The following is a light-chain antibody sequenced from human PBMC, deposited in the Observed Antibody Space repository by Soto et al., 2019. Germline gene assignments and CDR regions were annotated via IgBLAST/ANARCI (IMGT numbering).Light chain of an antibody. CDR2: GAS. CDR3: QQYNKWPIT. CDR1: QSVSSN. Sequence: EIVMTQSPATLSVSPGERATLSCRASQSVSSNLAWYQQKPGQAPRLLIYGASTRATGIPARFSGSGSGADFTLSISRLEPEDFAVYYCQQYNKWPITFGQGTRLEI. J-gene: IGKJ5*01. V-gene: IGKV3-15*01.